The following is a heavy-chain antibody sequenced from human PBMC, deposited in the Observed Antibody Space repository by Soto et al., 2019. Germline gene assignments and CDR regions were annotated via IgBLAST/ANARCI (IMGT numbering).Heavy chain of an antibody. CDR1: GDSFITSW. CDR2: IDPSDSYT. Sequence: PGEFLKISCKGSGDSFITSWITWVRQMPGKGLEWMGRIDPSDSYTSYNPSFQGHVTVSTDKSISTAYLQWNSLKASDTAMYYCARHALEITGAFDIWGQGTMVTVSS. D-gene: IGHD2-8*02. CDR3: ARHALEITGAFDI. V-gene: IGHV5-10-1*01. J-gene: IGHJ3*02.